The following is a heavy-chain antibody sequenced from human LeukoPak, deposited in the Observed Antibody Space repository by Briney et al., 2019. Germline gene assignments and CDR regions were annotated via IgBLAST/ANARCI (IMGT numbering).Heavy chain of an antibody. CDR1: GDSFSSNSVT. Sequence: SQTLSLTCAISGDSFSSNSVTWYWIRQSPSRGLEWLGRTYHRSTWYNDYAVSVRGRITDNPDTSKNQFFLQLNSVTPEDTAVYYCARRLTQYDCFDPWGQGILVTVSS. CDR3: ARRLTQYDCFDP. CDR2: TYHRSTWYN. V-gene: IGHV6-1*01. D-gene: IGHD2-2*01. J-gene: IGHJ5*02.